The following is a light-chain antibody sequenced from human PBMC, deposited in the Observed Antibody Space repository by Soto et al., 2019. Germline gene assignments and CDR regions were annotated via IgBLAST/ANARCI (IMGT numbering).Light chain of an antibody. CDR2: EDT. CDR1: TSFVGSYNL. V-gene: IGLV2-23*01. Sequence: QSALTQPASVSGSPGQSITISCTGTTSFVGSYNLVSWYQQHTGKAPQVLIYEDTKRPSGVSNRFSGSISGSTASLTISGLQAEDEADYYCCSYVGGSTYVFGTGTKVTVL. CDR3: CSYVGGSTYV. J-gene: IGLJ1*01.